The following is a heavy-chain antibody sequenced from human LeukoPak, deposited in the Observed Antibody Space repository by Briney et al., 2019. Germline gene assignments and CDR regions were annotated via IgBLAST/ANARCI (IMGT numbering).Heavy chain of an antibody. J-gene: IGHJ5*02. CDR2: IYYSGST. CDR3: ARILRVTMVRGVTYNWFDP. D-gene: IGHD3-10*01. CDR1: GGSISSGGYY. V-gene: IGHV4-31*03. Sequence: PSETLSLTCTVSGGSISSGGYYWSWIRQPPGKGLEWIGYIYYSGSTYYNPSLKSRVTISVDTSKNQFSLKLSSVTAADTAVYYCARILRVTMVRGVTYNWFDPWGQGTLVTVSS.